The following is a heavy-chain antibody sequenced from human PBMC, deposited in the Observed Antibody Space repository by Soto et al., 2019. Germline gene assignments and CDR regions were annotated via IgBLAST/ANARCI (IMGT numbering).Heavy chain of an antibody. V-gene: IGHV4-31*03. Sequence: QVQLQESGPGLVKPSQTLSLTCTVSGGSISSGGYYWSWIRQHPGKGLGWIGYIYYSGSTYYNPSLKSRVTISVDTSKNQFSLKVSSVTAADTAVYYCARTAEGCSCGSCLQYFDYWGQGTLVTVSS. CDR1: GGSISSGGYY. J-gene: IGHJ4*02. CDR2: IYYSGST. CDR3: ARTAEGCSCGSCLQYFDY. D-gene: IGHD2-15*01.